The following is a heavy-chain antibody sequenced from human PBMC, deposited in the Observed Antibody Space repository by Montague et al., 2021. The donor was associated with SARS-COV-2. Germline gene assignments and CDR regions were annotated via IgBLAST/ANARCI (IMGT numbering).Heavy chain of an antibody. Sequence: SLRLSCAASGFTSSDYQMTWVRQAPGKGLQWVANINQDETAKTYVDSVKGRFTISRDNAKNSLILQMNSLKDEDTAVYYCARSPRGSGTGWPDYWGQGTLVTVSS. CDR3: ARSPRGSGTGWPDY. J-gene: IGHJ4*02. CDR2: INQDETAK. D-gene: IGHD3/OR15-3a*01. V-gene: IGHV3-7*01. CDR1: GFTSSDYQ.